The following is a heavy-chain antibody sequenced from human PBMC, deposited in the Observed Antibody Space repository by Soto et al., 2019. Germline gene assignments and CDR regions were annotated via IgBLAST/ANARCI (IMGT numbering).Heavy chain of an antibody. CDR1: GFTFSSYE. V-gene: IGHV3-48*03. CDR3: ARGVSHGLAAAGSYYFDY. Sequence: PGGSLRLSCAASGFTFSSYEMNWVRQAPGKGLEWVSYTSSSGSTIYYADSVKGRFTISRDNAKNSLYLQMNSLRAEDTAVYYCARGVSHGLAAAGSYYFDYWGQGTLVTVSS. J-gene: IGHJ4*02. D-gene: IGHD6-13*01. CDR2: TSSSGSTI.